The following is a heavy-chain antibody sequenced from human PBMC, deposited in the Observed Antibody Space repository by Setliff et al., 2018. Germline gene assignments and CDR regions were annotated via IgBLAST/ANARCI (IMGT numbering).Heavy chain of an antibody. CDR3: VREGVDTRSSTDYRYYMDV. D-gene: IGHD5-18*01. Sequence: SVKVSCKASGDTFSSYGISWVRQAPGQGLEWMGGTIPMFGPTSYAQKFQGRVTIITDESTTTAYMELSSLGSEDTAVYYCVREGVDTRSSTDYRYYMDVWGKGTTVTVS. V-gene: IGHV1-69*05. CDR1: GDTFSSYG. CDR2: TIPMFGPT. J-gene: IGHJ6*03.